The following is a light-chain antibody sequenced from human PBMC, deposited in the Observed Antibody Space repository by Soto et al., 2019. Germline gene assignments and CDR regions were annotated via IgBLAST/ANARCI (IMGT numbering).Light chain of an antibody. V-gene: IGKV3-20*01. CDR2: GAS. CDR1: ETVRNN. J-gene: IGKJ2*01. CDR3: QQYDTSPYT. Sequence: EIVLTQSPDTLSLSPGEGVTLSCRASETVRNNLAWQQQQPGQAPRLLIFGASTRASGIPDRFSGSESGTYFPITISRLEPDYLVVYYRQQYDTSPYTFGQGTKLEIK.